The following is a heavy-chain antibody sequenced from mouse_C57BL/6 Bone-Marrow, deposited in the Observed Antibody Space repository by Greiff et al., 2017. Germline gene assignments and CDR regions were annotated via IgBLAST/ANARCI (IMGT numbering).Heavy chain of an antibody. J-gene: IGHJ4*01. Sequence: EVQVVESGGGLVQSGRSLRLSCATSGFTFSDFYMEWVRQAPGKGLEWIAASRNKANDYTTEYSASVKGRFIVSRDTSQSILYLQMNALRAEDTAIYYCARDAGDYDGGDYYAMDYWGQGTSVTVSS. CDR3: ARDAGDYDGGDYYAMDY. V-gene: IGHV7-1*01. CDR1: GFTFSDFY. D-gene: IGHD2-4*01. CDR2: SRNKANDYTT.